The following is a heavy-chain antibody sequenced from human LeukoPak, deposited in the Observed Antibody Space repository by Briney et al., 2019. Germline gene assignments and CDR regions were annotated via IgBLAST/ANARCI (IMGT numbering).Heavy chain of an antibody. Sequence: GGSLRLSCAASGFTFSSYSMNWVRQAPGKGLEWVSSISSSSSYIYYADSVKGRFTISRDNSKNTLYLQMNSLRAEDTAVYYCAKARMGYFDYWGQGTLVTVSS. J-gene: IGHJ4*02. D-gene: IGHD2-15*01. CDR1: GFTFSSYS. CDR2: ISSSSSYI. V-gene: IGHV3-21*04. CDR3: AKARMGYFDY.